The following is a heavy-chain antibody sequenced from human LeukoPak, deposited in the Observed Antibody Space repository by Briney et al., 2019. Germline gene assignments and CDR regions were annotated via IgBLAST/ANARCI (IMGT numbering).Heavy chain of an antibody. V-gene: IGHV1-46*01. CDR3: ARDQEGFDY. CDR2: IYPRDGST. Sequence: ASVKVSCKASGYTFTSNYIHWVRQAPGQGLEWMGMIYPRDGSTSYAQKFQGRVTVTRDTSTSTVHMELSGLRSEDTAVYYCARDQEGFDYWAREPWSPSPQ. CDR1: GYTFTSNY. J-gene: IGHJ4*02.